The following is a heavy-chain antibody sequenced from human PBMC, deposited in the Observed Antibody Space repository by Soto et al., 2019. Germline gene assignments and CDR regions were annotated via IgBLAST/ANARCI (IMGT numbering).Heavy chain of an antibody. CDR1: GSSISSYY. V-gene: IGHV4-59*01. J-gene: IGHJ5*02. D-gene: IGHD3-3*01. CDR2: IYYSGST. CDR3: ARGAYYYDFWSGYSANWFDP. Sequence: SETLSLTCTVSGSSISSYYWSWIRQPPGKGLEWIGYIYYSGSTNYNPSLKSRVTISVDTSKNQFSLKLSSVTAADTAVYYCARGAYYYDFWSGYSANWFDPWGQGTLVTVSS.